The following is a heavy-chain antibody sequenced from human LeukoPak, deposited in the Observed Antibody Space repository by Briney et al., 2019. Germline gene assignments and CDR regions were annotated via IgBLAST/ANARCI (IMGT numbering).Heavy chain of an antibody. J-gene: IGHJ4*02. CDR3: ARAGPYYVILTGYSLFDY. CDR1: GYSISSGYY. D-gene: IGHD3-9*01. V-gene: IGHV4-38-2*02. Sequence: SETLSLTCTVSGYSISSGYYWGWIRQPPGKGLEWIGSIYHSGSTYYNPSLKSRVTISVDTSKNQFSLKLSSVTAADTAVYYCARAGPYYVILTGYSLFDYWGQGTLVNVSS. CDR2: IYHSGST.